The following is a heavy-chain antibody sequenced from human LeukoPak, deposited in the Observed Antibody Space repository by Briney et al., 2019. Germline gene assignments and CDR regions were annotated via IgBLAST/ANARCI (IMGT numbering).Heavy chain of an antibody. CDR1: GFTFGSYG. J-gene: IGHJ4*02. V-gene: IGHV3-33*03. CDR3: SIAYDTSGSVNI. D-gene: IGHD3-22*01. CDR2: TWSDGSKE. Sequence: PGRSLRLSCAASGFTFGSYGMHWVRQAPGKGLEWVALTWSDGSKEYYIESVKGRFTISRDNAKNSLYLQMNSLTAEDTAVYYCSIAYDTSGSVNIGGQGTLVTVSS.